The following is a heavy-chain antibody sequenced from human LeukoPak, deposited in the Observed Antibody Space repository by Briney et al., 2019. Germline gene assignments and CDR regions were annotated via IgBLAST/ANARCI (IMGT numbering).Heavy chain of an antibody. CDR3: ARASGYYGWFDP. CDR1: GGSFSGYY. Sequence: PSETLSLTCAVYGGSFSGYYWSWIRQPPGKGLEWIGEINHSGSTNYNPSLKSRVTISVDTPKNQFSLKLSSVTAADTAVYYCARASGYYGWFDPWGQGTLVTVSP. CDR2: INHSGST. D-gene: IGHD3-3*01. J-gene: IGHJ5*02. V-gene: IGHV4-34*01.